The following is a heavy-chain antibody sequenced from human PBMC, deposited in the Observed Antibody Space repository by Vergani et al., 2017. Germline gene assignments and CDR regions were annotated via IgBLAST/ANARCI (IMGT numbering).Heavy chain of an antibody. Sequence: QVQLQQWGAGLLKPSETLSLTCAVYGGSFSGYYWSWIRQPPGKGLEWIGYIYYSGSTNYNPSLKSRVTISVDTSKNQFSLKLSSVTAADTAVYYCARGCKVVPAAIRYYYMDVWGKGTTVTVSS. J-gene: IGHJ6*03. CDR3: ARGCKVVPAAIRYYYMDV. CDR2: IYYSGST. CDR1: GGSFSGYY. D-gene: IGHD2-2*01. V-gene: IGHV4-34*11.